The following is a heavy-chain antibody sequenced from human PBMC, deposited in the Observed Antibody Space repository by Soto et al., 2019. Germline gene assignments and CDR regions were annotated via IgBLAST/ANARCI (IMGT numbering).Heavy chain of an antibody. Sequence: ASVKVSCKASGYTFTAFYMNWVRQAPGQGLDWMGWVNPNTGVTKYAQKFQGRVTMTRDTSINTAYMELSGLTSDDTAVYYCTTLRLDPWGQGTLVTVSS. J-gene: IGHJ5*02. CDR2: VNPNTGVT. V-gene: IGHV1-2*02. D-gene: IGHD3-9*01. CDR3: TTLRLDP. CDR1: GYTFTAFY.